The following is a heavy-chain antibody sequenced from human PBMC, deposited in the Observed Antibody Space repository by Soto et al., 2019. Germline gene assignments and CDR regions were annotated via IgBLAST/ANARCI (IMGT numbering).Heavy chain of an antibody. D-gene: IGHD7-27*01. J-gene: IGHJ4*02. V-gene: IGHV3-33*01. CDR3: ARLGTWALTFDC. CDR1: GFTFSNYH. Sequence: QVQLVASGGAVVQPGRSLRLSCAASGFTFSNYHMHWVRQAPGKGLEWVALMWNDGSNKFYADSVKGRFTVSRDNSKNTLYLQMSNLRAEDTAVYYCARLGTWALTFDCWGQGTLVNVSS. CDR2: MWNDGSNK.